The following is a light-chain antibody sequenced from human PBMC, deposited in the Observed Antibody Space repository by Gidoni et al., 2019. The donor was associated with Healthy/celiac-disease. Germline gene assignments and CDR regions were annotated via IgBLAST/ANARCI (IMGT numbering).Light chain of an antibody. CDR1: QSVSSY. CDR3: QQRSNWPTGAFT. CDR2: DAC. J-gene: IGKJ3*01. V-gene: IGKV3-11*01. Sequence: IVLTQAPATLSLSPGDSDTLSFRARQSVSSYLAWYQQQPGQAHSLLIYDACTRATGITARFSCSGCGSDFTLTLSSLEPEAFAVYFCQQRSNWPTGAFTFGPGTKVDIK.